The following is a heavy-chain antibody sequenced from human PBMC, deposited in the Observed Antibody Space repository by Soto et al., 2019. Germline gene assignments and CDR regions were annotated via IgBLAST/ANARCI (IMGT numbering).Heavy chain of an antibody. CDR2: IYYRGST. V-gene: IGHV4-59*01. CDR1: GGSISSYY. CDR3: ARETYYYDSSVYSTPMVDY. J-gene: IGHJ4*02. Sequence: PSETLSLTCTVSGGSISSYYWSWIRQPPGTGLEWIGYIYYRGSTNYNPSLKSRVTISVDTSKNQFSLKLSSVTAADTAVYYCARETYYYDSSVYSTPMVDYWGQGTLVTVS. D-gene: IGHD3-22*01.